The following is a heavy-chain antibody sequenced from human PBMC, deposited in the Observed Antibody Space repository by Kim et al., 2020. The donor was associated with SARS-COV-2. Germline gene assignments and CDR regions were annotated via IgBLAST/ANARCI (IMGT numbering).Heavy chain of an antibody. CDR3: TTDLFWHTAMVTIWFDP. V-gene: IGHV3-15*01. CDR2: IKSKTDGGTT. D-gene: IGHD5-18*01. Sequence: GGSLRLSCAASGFTFSNAWMSWVRQAPGKGLEWVGRIKSKTDGGTTDYAAPVKGRFTISRDDSKNTLYLQMNSLKTEDTAVYYCTTDLFWHTAMVTIWFDPWGQGTLVTVSS. J-gene: IGHJ5*02. CDR1: GFTFSNAW.